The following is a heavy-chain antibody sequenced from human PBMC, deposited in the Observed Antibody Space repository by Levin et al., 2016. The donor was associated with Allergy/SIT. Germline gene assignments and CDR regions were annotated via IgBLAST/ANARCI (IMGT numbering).Heavy chain of an antibody. D-gene: IGHD2-2*01. J-gene: IGHJ4*02. Sequence: WVRQAPGQGLEWMGWINPNSGGTNYAQKFQGRVTMTRDTSISTAYMELSRLRSDDTAVYYCAREMGGNRCSSTGCYRGDFDYWGQGTLVTVSS. CDR2: INPNSGGT. V-gene: IGHV1-2*02. CDR3: AREMGGNRCSSTGCYRGDFDY.